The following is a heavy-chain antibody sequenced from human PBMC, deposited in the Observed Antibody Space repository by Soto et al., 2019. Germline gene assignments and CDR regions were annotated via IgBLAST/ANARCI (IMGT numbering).Heavy chain of an antibody. J-gene: IGHJ3*02. CDR3: ARRTGYYKGDAFDI. D-gene: IGHD3-9*01. V-gene: IGHV3-21*01. Sequence: PGGSLSLSCAASGFTFSSYSMNWVRQAPGKGLEWVSSISSSSYIYYADSVKGRFTISRDNAKNSLYLQMNSLRAEDTAVYYCARRTGYYKGDAFDIWGQGTMVTVSS. CDR1: GFTFSSYS. CDR2: ISSSSYI.